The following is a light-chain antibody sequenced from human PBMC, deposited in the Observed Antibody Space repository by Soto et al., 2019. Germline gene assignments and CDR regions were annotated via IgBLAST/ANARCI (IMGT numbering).Light chain of an antibody. CDR2: AAS. CDR1: QGIRNY. CDR3: QKYNSAPRT. V-gene: IGKV1-27*01. Sequence: DIQMTQSPSSLSASVGDRVTITCRASQGIRNYLAWYQQKPGKIPKLLIYAASTLQPGVPSRFSGSGSGTDFSLTISSLQPEDVATYYCQKYNSAPRTFGQGTKVEIK. J-gene: IGKJ1*01.